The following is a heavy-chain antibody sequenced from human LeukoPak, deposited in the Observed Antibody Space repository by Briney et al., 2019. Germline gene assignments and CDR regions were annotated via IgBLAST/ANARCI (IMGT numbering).Heavy chain of an antibody. J-gene: IGHJ5*02. D-gene: IGHD3-9*01. V-gene: IGHV3-23*01. Sequence: GGSLRLSCAASGFTFSSYGMSWVRQAPGKGLEWVAAISCSGGSTYYADSVKGRFTISRDNSKNTLYLQMNSLRAEDTAVYYCAKDVYYDILTGYQAGLFDPWGQGTLVTVSS. CDR2: ISCSGGST. CDR3: AKDVYYDILTGYQAGLFDP. CDR1: GFTFSSYG.